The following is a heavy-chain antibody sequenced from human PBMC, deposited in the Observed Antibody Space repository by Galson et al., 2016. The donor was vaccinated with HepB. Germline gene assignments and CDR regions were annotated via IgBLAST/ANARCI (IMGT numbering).Heavy chain of an antibody. D-gene: IGHD4-17*01. CDR2: ISGSGDST. Sequence: SLRLSCAASGFTFSKSAMSWVRQAPGKGLEWVSAISGSGDSTYYADFVKGRFTISRDTSKNTLYLQVNSLRAEDTAVYYCAKGGDYDSWGQGTLVTVSS. V-gene: IGHV3-23*01. CDR1: GFTFSKSA. CDR3: AKGGDYDS. J-gene: IGHJ5*01.